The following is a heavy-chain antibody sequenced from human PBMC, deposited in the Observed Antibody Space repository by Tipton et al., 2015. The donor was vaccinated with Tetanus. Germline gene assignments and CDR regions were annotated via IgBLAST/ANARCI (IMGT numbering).Heavy chain of an antibody. Sequence: TLSLTCTVSGGSISSGGYYWSWIRQHPGKGLEWIGDIYYSGSTYYNPSLKSRITISVGETKRQFSLNLISVTAADTAVYYCARYNSYLYAMDVWGQGTTVAVSS. CDR3: ARYNSYLYAMDV. CDR2: IYYSGST. CDR1: GGSISSGGYY. V-gene: IGHV4-31*09. D-gene: IGHD3-9*01. J-gene: IGHJ6*02.